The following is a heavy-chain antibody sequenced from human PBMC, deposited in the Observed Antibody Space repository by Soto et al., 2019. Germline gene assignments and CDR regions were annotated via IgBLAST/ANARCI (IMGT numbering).Heavy chain of an antibody. CDR3: ATYSYLLDTSGYHDV. J-gene: IGHJ4*02. CDR1: GGSISGSHYH. V-gene: IGHV4-39*01. CDR2: IHYTGKD. Sequence: SETLSLTCAVSGGSISGSHYHWGWIRQPPGKGLEWIGSIHYTGKDYYNPSLRSRVTIYVDTSKNEFSLNLNSVTAADTAVYYCATYSYLLDTSGYHDVWGQGLQVTVSS. D-gene: IGHD3-22*01.